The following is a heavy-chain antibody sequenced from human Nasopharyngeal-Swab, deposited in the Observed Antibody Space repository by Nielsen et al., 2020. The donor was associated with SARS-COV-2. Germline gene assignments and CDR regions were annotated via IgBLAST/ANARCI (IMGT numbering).Heavy chain of an antibody. CDR1: GYIFNDHF. V-gene: IGHV1-46*02. CDR2: INPSGTST. J-gene: IGHJ4*02. D-gene: IGHD5-24*01. Sequence: SVKVSCKATGYIFNDHFIHWLRQPPSQGLDWMGLINPSGTSTTHAQRFQGRVTMTRERTRSTVNMELSSLRSGDTAVYYCARAAIDQHFDLWGPGTLVTVSS. CDR3: ARAAIDQHFDL.